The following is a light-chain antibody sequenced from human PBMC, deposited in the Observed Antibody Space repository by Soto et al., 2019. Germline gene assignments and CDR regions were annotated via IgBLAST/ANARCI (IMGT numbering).Light chain of an antibody. Sequence: DLPLTQSPSFLSASVGDRVTITCRASQGIGSYLGWYQQAPGKAPKLLIYGASTLQSGVPSRFSGSGSGTEFTLTISSLQPDDSATYYCHQSNSYSWTFGQGTKV. J-gene: IGKJ1*01. V-gene: IGKV1-9*01. CDR2: GAS. CDR1: QGIGSY. CDR3: HQSNSYSWT.